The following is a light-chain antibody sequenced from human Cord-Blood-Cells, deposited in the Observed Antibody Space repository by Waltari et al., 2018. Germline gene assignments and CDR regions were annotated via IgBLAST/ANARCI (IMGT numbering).Light chain of an antibody. CDR2: DAS. V-gene: IGKV3-11*01. CDR1: QSVSSN. Sequence: EIVFTQSPATLYLSPGERATLSCRASQSVSSNLAWYQQKPCQAPRLLIYDASNRATCIPARFSGSGSGTDFTLTISSLEPEDFAVYYCQQRSNWPPYTFGQGTKLEIK. CDR3: QQRSNWPPYT. J-gene: IGKJ2*01.